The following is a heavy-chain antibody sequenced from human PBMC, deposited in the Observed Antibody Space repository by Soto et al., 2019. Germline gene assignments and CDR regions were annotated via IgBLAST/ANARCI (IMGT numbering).Heavy chain of an antibody. D-gene: IGHD3-16*01. CDR2: IFPDDSDT. CDR1: GYIIKNYW. V-gene: IGHV5-51*01. Sequence: ESLKISCKASGYIIKNYWIGWVRQMPGQGLEWMGIIFPDDSDTRYSPSFQGHVTISVDKSISTAYVQWSSLKASDSAIYYCFRGGVTSRTFDYWGQGTLVTVSS. J-gene: IGHJ4*02. CDR3: FRGGVTSRTFDY.